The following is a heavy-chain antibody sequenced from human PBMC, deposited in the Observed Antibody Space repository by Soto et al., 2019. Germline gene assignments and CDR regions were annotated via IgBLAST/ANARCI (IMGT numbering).Heavy chain of an antibody. D-gene: IGHD3-16*01. CDR2: IFPDDSDT. CDR1: GYIIKNYW. V-gene: IGHV5-51*01. Sequence: ESLKISCKASGYIIKNYWIGWVRQMPGQGLEWMGIIFPDDSDTRYSPSFQGHVTISVDKSISTAYVQWSSLKASDSAIYYCFRGGVTSRTFDYWGQGTLVTVSS. J-gene: IGHJ4*02. CDR3: FRGGVTSRTFDY.